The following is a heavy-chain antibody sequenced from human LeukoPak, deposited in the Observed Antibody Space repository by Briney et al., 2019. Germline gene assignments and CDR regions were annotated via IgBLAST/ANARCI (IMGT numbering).Heavy chain of an antibody. CDR3: SKDPNGDYVGAFDM. D-gene: IGHD4-17*01. V-gene: IGHV3-23*01. CDR2: ITGSGRGT. CDR1: GLTFSNYA. Sequence: GGSLTLSCTASGLTFSNYATTWVRQAPGKGLEWVSSITGSGRGTYYADSVKGRFSVSRANSQNTAFLHMNSLRADDTALYYCSKDPNGDYVGAFDMWGPGTMVTVSS. J-gene: IGHJ3*02.